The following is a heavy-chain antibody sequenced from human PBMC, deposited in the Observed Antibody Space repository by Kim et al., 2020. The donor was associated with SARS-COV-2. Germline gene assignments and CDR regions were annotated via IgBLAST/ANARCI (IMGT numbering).Heavy chain of an antibody. J-gene: IGHJ4*02. Sequence: GGTNYAQKVQGRVTMTRDTSISTAYMELSRLRSDDTAVYYCARGTVTTDYWGQGTLVTVSS. CDR3: ARGTVTTDY. V-gene: IGHV1-2*02. D-gene: IGHD4-17*01. CDR2: GGT.